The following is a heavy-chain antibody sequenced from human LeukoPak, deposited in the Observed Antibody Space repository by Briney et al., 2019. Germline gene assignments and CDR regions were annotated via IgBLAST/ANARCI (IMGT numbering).Heavy chain of an antibody. D-gene: IGHD3-10*02. CDR2: VGSTGGTT. CDR3: AAVPGIIIAGCFAS. V-gene: IGHV3-23*01. Sequence: PGGSLRLSCVASGFTFTSSAMTWVRQAPGKGLEWVSVVGSTGGTTYYADSVKGRFTISRDNAKNTMILQMNNLRVEDTAVYYCAAVPGIIIAGCFASWGRGTLVAVSA. CDR1: GFTFTSSA. J-gene: IGHJ4*02.